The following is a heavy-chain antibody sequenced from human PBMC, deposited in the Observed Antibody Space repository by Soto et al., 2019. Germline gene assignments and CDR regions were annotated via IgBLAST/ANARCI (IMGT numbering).Heavy chain of an antibody. Sequence: PSETLSLTCAVSGGSVSSTNWWSWVRQSPGKGLELIGDIYHIGSTNYNPSLRGRVTISVDKSNNQFSLTLKYVTAADTAVYYCARAQTFYDILPGARPVDGFDIWGQGTMVTVSS. V-gene: IGHV4-4*02. J-gene: IGHJ3*02. CDR1: GGSVSSTNW. CDR3: ARAQTFYDILPGARPVDGFDI. CDR2: IYHIGST. D-gene: IGHD3-9*01.